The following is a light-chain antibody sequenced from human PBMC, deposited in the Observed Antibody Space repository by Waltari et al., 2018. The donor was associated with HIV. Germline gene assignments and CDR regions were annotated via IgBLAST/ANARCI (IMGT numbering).Light chain of an antibody. Sequence: QSALTQPPSASGSPGQSVTISCTGTSSDVGGYNYVSWYQQHPGKAPKLLIYEVTGRPSGVSSRFSGSKSGYTASLTVSGLQAEDEADYYCSSYAGSRGLFGGGTKLTV. J-gene: IGLJ2*01. V-gene: IGLV2-8*01. CDR1: SSDVGGYNY. CDR2: EVT. CDR3: SSYAGSRGL.